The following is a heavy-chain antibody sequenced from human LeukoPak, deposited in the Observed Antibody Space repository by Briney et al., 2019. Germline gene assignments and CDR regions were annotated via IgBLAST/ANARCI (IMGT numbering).Heavy chain of an antibody. V-gene: IGHV4-39*07. J-gene: IGHJ4*02. CDR3: ARAHSSSRMMADY. CDR2: IHYSGSS. D-gene: IGHD6-13*01. CDR1: GGAISSSSRY. Sequence: SETLSLTCTVSGGAISSSSRYWGWIRQSPGKGLEWIGSIHYSGSSYYNPSLKSRVTMSVDTSKIQFSLKLGSVTAADTAVYYCARAHSSSRMMADYWGQGTLVTVSS.